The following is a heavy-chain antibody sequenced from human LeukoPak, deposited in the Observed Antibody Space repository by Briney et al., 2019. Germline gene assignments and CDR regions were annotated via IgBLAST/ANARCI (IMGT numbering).Heavy chain of an antibody. Sequence: GASVKVSCKASGGTFSSYAISWVRQAPGQGLEWMGGIIPIFGTANYAQKFQGRVTITADESTSTAYMELSSLRSEDTAVYYCARGARSSSWRDYYYYYGMDVWGQGTTVTVSS. CDR2: IIPIFGTA. J-gene: IGHJ6*02. V-gene: IGHV1-69*13. CDR3: ARGARSSSWRDYYYYYGMDV. D-gene: IGHD6-13*01. CDR1: GGTFSSYA.